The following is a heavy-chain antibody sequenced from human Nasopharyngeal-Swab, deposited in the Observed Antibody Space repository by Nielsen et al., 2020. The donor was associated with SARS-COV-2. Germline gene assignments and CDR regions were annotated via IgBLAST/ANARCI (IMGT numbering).Heavy chain of an antibody. CDR3: ARDEAGTANSGFDY. D-gene: IGHD1-1*01. CDR1: GFTFSTFG. J-gene: IGHJ4*02. Sequence: GESLKISCAASGFTFSTFGMHWVRQAPGKGLEWVAVIWYDGSNKYYADSVKGRFTISRDNSKNTLYLQMNSLRAEDTAIYYCARDEAGTANSGFDYWGQGTLVTDSS. V-gene: IGHV3-33*01. CDR2: IWYDGSNK.